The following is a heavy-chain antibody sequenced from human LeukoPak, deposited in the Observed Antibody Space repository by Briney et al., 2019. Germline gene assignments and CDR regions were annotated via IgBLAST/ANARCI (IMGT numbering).Heavy chain of an antibody. Sequence: SETLSLTCTVSVSSISFSSWSWRRQPAGKGLEWIGRIYPRESPNYNTSLKSRVIMSVDKSKNQFSLKLRSVTAADTAVYYCAREWHHVFDYWGQGNPVTVSS. CDR1: VSSISFSS. V-gene: IGHV4-4*07. CDR2: IYPRESP. J-gene: IGHJ4*02. D-gene: IGHD5-12*01. CDR3: AREWHHVFDY.